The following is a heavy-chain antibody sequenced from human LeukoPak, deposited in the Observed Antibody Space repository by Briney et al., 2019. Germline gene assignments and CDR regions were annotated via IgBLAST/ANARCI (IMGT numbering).Heavy chain of an antibody. CDR3: GASRQYVGAFDI. CDR2: ISSSSTII. J-gene: IGHJ3*02. Sequence: GGSLRLSCAASGFTFSSYELYWVRQAPGKGREWISYISSSSTIIKYAGSVRGRFTISRDDAREPLYLQMSSLRADDTAIYYCGASRQYVGAFDIWGQGTLVTVSS. CDR1: GFTFSSYE. D-gene: IGHD3-16*01. V-gene: IGHV3-48*03.